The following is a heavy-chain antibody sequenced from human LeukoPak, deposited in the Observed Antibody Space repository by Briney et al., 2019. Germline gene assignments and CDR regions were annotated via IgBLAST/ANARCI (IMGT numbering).Heavy chain of an antibody. CDR2: INHSGST. J-gene: IGHJ4*02. D-gene: IGHD3-10*01. V-gene: IGHV4-34*01. CDR3: ARRPTQLLGEFDY. CDR1: GGSLSGYY. Sequence: SETLSLTCAVYGGSLSGYYWSWIRQPPGKGLEWIGEINHSGSTNYNPSLKSRVTISVDTSKNQFSLKLSSVTAADTAVYYCARRPTQLLGEFDYWGQGTLVTVSS.